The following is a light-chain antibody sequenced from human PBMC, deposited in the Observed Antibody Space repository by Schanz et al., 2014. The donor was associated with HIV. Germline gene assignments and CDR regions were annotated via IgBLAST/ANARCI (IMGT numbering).Light chain of an antibody. V-gene: IGLV2-14*01. CDR3: ISYTSDTVL. CDR2: EVT. CDR1: SGDVGSYNY. Sequence: QSALTQPASVSGSPGQSISISCTGTSGDVGSYNYVSWYQQHPGKAPKLMIYEVTKRPSGVPDRFSGSKSDNTASLTISGLQPEDEADYYCISYTSDTVLFGGGTKLTVL. J-gene: IGLJ2*01.